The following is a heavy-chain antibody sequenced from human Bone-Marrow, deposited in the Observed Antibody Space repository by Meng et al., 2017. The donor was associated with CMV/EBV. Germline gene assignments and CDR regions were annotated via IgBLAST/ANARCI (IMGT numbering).Heavy chain of an antibody. CDR3: VRVGAYYYRSGSYLDCPRNDYYGMDV. J-gene: IGHJ6*02. V-gene: IGHV1-18*04. CDR2: ISAYNGNT. CDR1: GYTFTSYY. Sequence: ASVKVSCKASGYTFTSYYISWVRQAPGQGLEWMGWISAYNGNTKYAQKLQGRVTMTTDTSTSTAFMELRSLRSDDTAGYYCVRVGAYYYRSGSYLDCPRNDYYGMDVWGQGPTFPST. D-gene: IGHD3-10*01.